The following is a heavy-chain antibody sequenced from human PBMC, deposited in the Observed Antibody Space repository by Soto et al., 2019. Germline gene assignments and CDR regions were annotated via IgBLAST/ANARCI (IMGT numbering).Heavy chain of an antibody. J-gene: IGHJ4*02. CDR1: GGTFSSYP. V-gene: IGHV1-69*01. CDR2: IIPIFGTT. Sequence: QVQLVQSGAEVKKPGSSVRASCKASGGTFSSYPIGWVRQAPGQGLEWMGLIIPIFGTTNYAQRFQGRVTISADESTSTAYMELSSLRYEDTAVYFCARPRTTATTKGYDYWGQGTLVTVSS. CDR3: ARPRTTATTKGYDY. D-gene: IGHD1-1*01.